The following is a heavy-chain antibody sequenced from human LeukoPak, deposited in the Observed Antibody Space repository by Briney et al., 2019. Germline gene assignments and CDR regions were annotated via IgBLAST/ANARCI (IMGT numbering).Heavy chain of an antibody. CDR1: GFTFSSYA. CDR2: ISYDGSNK. CDR3: ARTNYDFWSGYYAGYDYVWGSYRPYYFDY. Sequence: GRSLRLSCAASGFTFSSYAMHWVRQAPGKGLEWVAVISYDGSNKYYADSVKGRFTISRDNSKNTLYLQMNSLRAEDTAVYYCARTNYDFWSGYYAGYDYVWGSYRPYYFDYWGQGTLVTVSS. D-gene: IGHD3-16*02. V-gene: IGHV3-30*04. J-gene: IGHJ4*02.